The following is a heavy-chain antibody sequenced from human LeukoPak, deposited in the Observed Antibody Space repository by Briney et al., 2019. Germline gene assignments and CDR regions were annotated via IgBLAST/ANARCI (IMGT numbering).Heavy chain of an antibody. Sequence: GGSLRLSCAASGFTFSNYGMSWVRQVPGKGLEWVSGISGSGGSTFYADSVKGRFTISRDNSKNTLYLQMNSLRAEDTAVYYCARTSGSYYPGNFDYWGQGTLVTVSS. CDR2: ISGSGGST. J-gene: IGHJ4*02. CDR1: GFTFSNYG. V-gene: IGHV3-23*01. CDR3: ARTSGSYYPGNFDY. D-gene: IGHD1-26*01.